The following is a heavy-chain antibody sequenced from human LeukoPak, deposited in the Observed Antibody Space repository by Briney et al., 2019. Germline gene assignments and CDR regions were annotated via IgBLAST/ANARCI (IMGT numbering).Heavy chain of an antibody. Sequence: GGSLRLSCAASGFTFTSYELNWVRQAPGKGLEWVSTINWNGGSTGYADSVKGRFTISRDNAKNSLYLQMNSLRPEDTAVYYCARDESAMVFFFDYWGQGTLVAVSS. J-gene: IGHJ4*02. V-gene: IGHV3-20*04. CDR1: GFTFTSYE. CDR2: INWNGGST. CDR3: ARDESAMVFFFDY. D-gene: IGHD5-18*01.